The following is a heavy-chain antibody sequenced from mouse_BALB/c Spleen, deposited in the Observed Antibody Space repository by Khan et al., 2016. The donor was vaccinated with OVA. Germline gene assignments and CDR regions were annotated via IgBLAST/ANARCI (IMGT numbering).Heavy chain of an antibody. Sequence: EVELVESGPGLVKPSQSLSLTCTVTGYSITSDYAWNWIRQFPGNKLEWMGYISYSGRTSYNPSLKSRISVTRDTSKNQFFQQLNSVTTEDTATYYCAMGRTYWGQGTLVTVSA. CDR3: AMGRTY. V-gene: IGHV3-2*02. J-gene: IGHJ3*01. D-gene: IGHD4-1*01. CDR1: GYSITSDYA. CDR2: ISYSGRT.